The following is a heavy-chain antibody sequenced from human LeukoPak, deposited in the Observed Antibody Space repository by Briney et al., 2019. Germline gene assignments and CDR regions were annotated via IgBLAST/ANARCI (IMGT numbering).Heavy chain of an antibody. CDR2: INSDGSST. D-gene: IGHD5-12*01. V-gene: IGHV3-74*01. CDR3: ARDRGYSGYVIWFDR. Sequence: GGSLRLSCAASGFTFSSYWMHWVRHAPGKGLVWVSRINSDGSSTSYADSVKGRFTFSRDNAKNTLYLQMNSLRAEDTAVYYCARDRGYSGYVIWFDRWGQGTLVTVSS. J-gene: IGHJ5*02. CDR1: GFTFSSYW.